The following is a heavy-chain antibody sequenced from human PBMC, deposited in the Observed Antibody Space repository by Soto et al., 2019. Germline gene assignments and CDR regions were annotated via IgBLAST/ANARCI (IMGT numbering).Heavy chain of an antibody. CDR1: GFTFSSYS. Sequence: EVQLVESGGGLVKPGGSLRLSCAASGFTFSSYSMNWVRQAPGKGLEWVSSISSSSSYIYYADSVKGRFTISRDNAKNSLYLQMNSLRAEDTAVYYCAREAYWELERDGYYFDYWGQGTLDTVSS. CDR2: ISSSSSYI. CDR3: AREAYWELERDGYYFDY. V-gene: IGHV3-21*01. D-gene: IGHD1-26*01. J-gene: IGHJ4*02.